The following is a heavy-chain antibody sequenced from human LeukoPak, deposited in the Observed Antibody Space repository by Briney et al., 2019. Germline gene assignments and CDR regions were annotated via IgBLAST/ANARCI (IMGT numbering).Heavy chain of an antibody. V-gene: IGHV4-34*01. J-gene: IGHJ4*02. CDR2: IYHSGST. CDR1: GGSFSGYY. CDR3: ASLGIIAAAGSGL. D-gene: IGHD6-13*01. Sequence: SETLSLTCAVYGGSFSGYYWSWIRQPPGKGLEWIGEIYHSGSTNYNPSLKSRVTISVDKSKNQFSLKLSSVTAADTAVYYCASLGIIAAAGSGLWGQGTLVTVSS.